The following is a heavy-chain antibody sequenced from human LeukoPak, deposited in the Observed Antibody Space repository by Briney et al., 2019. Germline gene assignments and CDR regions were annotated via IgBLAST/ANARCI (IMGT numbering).Heavy chain of an antibody. Sequence: PGGSLRLSCAASGFIFKTYTMTWVRQAPGKGLEWVSSITGDCKYITYADLVKGRFTISRDNAKNSLYLQVASLRGDDTATYYCAREGNDYYYDQWGQGTLVTVSP. V-gene: IGHV3-21*01. CDR2: ITGDCKYI. J-gene: IGHJ4*02. D-gene: IGHD3-16*01. CDR3: AREGNDYYYDQ. CDR1: GFIFKTYT.